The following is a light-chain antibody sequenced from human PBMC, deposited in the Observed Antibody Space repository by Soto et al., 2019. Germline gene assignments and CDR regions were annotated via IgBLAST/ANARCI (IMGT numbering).Light chain of an antibody. Sequence: EIVLTQSPGTLSLSPGERAALSCRASQSVSSYLTWYQQKPGQAPRLLIYDASNRATGIPARFSGSGSGTDFTLTISSLEPEDFAVYYRQQRSNWPPTFGQGTRLEIK. CDR2: DAS. CDR3: QQRSNWPPT. V-gene: IGKV3-11*01. CDR1: QSVSSY. J-gene: IGKJ5*01.